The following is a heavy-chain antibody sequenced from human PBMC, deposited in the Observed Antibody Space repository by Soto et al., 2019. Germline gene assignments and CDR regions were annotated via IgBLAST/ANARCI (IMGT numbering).Heavy chain of an antibody. J-gene: IGHJ4*02. CDR2: ISYDGSNK. CDR3: GRDHCTGGNCYSDFDY. D-gene: IGHD2-15*01. Sequence: GGSLRLSCVASGFTFSRHPMHWVRQSPGKGLEWAAVISYDGSNKYYPDSVKGRFTMSRDNSKNPLSLQMNSLRAEDTAVYYCGRDHCTGGNCYSDFDYWGQGTLVTVSS. CDR1: GFTFSRHP. V-gene: IGHV3-30-3*01.